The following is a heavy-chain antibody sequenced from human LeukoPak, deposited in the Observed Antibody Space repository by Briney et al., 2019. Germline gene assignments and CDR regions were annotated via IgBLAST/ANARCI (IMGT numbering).Heavy chain of an antibody. CDR1: GFTFSSYA. V-gene: IGHV3-23*01. Sequence: GGSLRLSCAASGFTFSSYAMTWVRQAPGKGLEWVSTIRSNGATAYNADSVKGRFTISRDNSKNTVYLQMNSLRVEDTAIYYCARGQEFDDGVFDSWGQGTLVTVSS. CDR3: ARGQEFDDGVFDS. J-gene: IGHJ4*02. CDR2: IRSNGATA. D-gene: IGHD1-1*01.